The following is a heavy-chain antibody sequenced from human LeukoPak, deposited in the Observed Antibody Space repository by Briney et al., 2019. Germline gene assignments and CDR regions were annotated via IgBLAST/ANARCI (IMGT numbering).Heavy chain of an antibody. CDR1: GXSVTNNY. CDR2: FYVGGAT. V-gene: IGHV3-53*01. CDR3: ARGDGYNFFDY. Sequence: GGSLRLSCAVSGXSVTNNYMSWVRQAPGKGLEWVSVFYVGGATYYADSVKGRFTISRDNSENTLYLQMKSLRAEDTAVYYCARGDGYNFFDYWGQGTLVTVSS. D-gene: IGHD5-24*01. J-gene: IGHJ4*02.